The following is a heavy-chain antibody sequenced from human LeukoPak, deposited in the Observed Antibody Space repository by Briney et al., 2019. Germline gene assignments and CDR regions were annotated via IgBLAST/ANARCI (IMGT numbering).Heavy chain of an antibody. J-gene: IGHJ5*02. V-gene: IGHV3-48*04. D-gene: IGHD3-10*01. CDR1: GFTSSSHS. Sequence: GGSLRLSCAASGFTSSSHSMNWVRQAPGKGLEWVSYISSSSSTIYYADSVKGRFTISRDNAKNSLYLQMNSLRAEDTAVYYCARDGGLYGSGSYYKPSWGQGTLVTVSS. CDR2: ISSSSSTI. CDR3: ARDGGLYGSGSYYKPS.